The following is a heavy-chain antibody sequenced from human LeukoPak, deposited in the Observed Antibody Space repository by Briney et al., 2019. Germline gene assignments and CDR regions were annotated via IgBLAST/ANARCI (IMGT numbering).Heavy chain of an antibody. J-gene: IGHJ4*02. CDR3: ARQGSNWNYYFDY. CDR1: GGTFSSYA. Sequence: SVKVSCKASGGTFSSYAISWLRQAPGQGLEWMGGIIPIFGTANYAQKFQGRVTITTDESTSTAYMELSSLRSEDTAVYYCARQGSNWNYYFDYWGQGTLVTVSS. D-gene: IGHD1-7*01. CDR2: IIPIFGTA. V-gene: IGHV1-69*05.